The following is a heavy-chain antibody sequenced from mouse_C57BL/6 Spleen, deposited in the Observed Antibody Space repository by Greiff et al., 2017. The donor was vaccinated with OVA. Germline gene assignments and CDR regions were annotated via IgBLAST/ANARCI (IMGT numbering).Heavy chain of an antibody. Sequence: QVQLQQPGAELVKPGASVKVSCKASGYTFTSYWMHWVKQRPGQGLEWIGRIHPSDSDTNYNQKFKGKATLTVDKSASTAYMQLSSLTSEDAAVYYCARGASYWYFDVWGTGTTVTVSS. CDR3: ARGASYWYFDV. CDR1: GYTFTSYW. V-gene: IGHV1-74*01. J-gene: IGHJ1*03. CDR2: IHPSDSDT. D-gene: IGHD6-1*01.